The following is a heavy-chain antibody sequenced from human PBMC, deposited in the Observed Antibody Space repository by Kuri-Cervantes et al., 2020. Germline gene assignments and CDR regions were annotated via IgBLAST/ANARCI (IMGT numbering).Heavy chain of an antibody. CDR3: ARLYTIDGGPLFDY. CDR2: IYYSGST. J-gene: IGHJ4*02. D-gene: IGHD4-23*01. V-gene: IGHV4-39*01. Sequence: SETQSLTCTVSGGSISSSSYYWGWIRQPPGEGLEWIGSIYYSGSTYYNPSLKSRVTISVDTSKNQFSLKLSSVTAADTAVYYCARLYTIDGGPLFDYWGQGTLVTVSS. CDR1: GGSISSSSYY.